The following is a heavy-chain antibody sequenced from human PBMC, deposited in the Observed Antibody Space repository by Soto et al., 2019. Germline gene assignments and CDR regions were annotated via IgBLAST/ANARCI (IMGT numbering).Heavy chain of an antibody. CDR2: IWYDGSNK. J-gene: IGHJ4*02. D-gene: IGHD1-26*01. V-gene: IGHV3-33*01. Sequence: QVQLVESGGGVVQPGRSLRLSCAASGFTFSSYGMHWVRQAPGKGLEWVAVIWYDGSNKYYADSVKGRFTISRDNSKNTLYLQMNSLRAEDTAVYYCAREKWELLPLDYWGQGTLVTVSS. CDR1: GFTFSSYG. CDR3: AREKWELLPLDY.